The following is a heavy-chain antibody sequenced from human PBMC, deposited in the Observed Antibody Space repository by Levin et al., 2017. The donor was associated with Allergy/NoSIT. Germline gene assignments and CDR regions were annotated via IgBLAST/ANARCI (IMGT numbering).Heavy chain of an antibody. CDR1: GGSISTYY. D-gene: IGHD6-13*01. CDR3: GRASSSLYGMDV. CDR2: IYYSGST. V-gene: IGHV4-59*01. Sequence: SETLSLTCTVSGGSISTYYWSWIRQPPGKGLEWIGYIYYSGSTNYKPSLKSRVTITVDTSKNQFSLKLSFVTAAATAVYYCGRASSSLYGMDVWGQGTTVTVSS. J-gene: IGHJ6*02.